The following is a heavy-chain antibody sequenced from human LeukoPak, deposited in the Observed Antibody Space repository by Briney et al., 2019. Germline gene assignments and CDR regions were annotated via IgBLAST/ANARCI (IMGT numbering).Heavy chain of an antibody. J-gene: IGHJ4*02. D-gene: IGHD1-26*01. CDR2: IWNDGSDK. CDR3: AKPTRGSGSFLIDF. V-gene: IGHV3-33*06. CDR1: GFTFSSYG. Sequence: GGSLRLSCAASGFTFSSYGMHWARQAPGEGLEWVAVIWNDGSDKYYADSVKGRFTISRDNSKNTLYLQMNSLRAEDTAVYYCAKPTRGSGSFLIDFWGQGTLVTVSS.